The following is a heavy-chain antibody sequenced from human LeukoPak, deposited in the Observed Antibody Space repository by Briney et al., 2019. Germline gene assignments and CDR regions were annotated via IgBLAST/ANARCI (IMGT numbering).Heavy chain of an antibody. CDR2: ISSSSIYI. CDR1: GFTSSSYS. V-gene: IGHV3-21*01. Sequence: GGSLRLSCAASGFTSSSYSMTWVRQAPGKGLEWVSSISSSSIYIYYADSVKGRFTISRDNAKNSLYLQMNSLRDEDTAVYYCAKSNIAVAAFFDYWGQGTLVTVSS. D-gene: IGHD6-19*01. J-gene: IGHJ4*02. CDR3: AKSNIAVAAFFDY.